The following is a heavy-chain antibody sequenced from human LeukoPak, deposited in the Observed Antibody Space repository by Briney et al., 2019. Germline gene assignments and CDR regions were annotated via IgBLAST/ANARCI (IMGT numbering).Heavy chain of an antibody. J-gene: IGHJ4*02. Sequence: PGGSLRLSCAASGFTVSSNDMNWVRQAPGKGLEWVGRIKSKTDGGTTDYAAPVKGRFTISRDDSKNTLYLQMNSLKTEDTAVYYCTTLTGSGWYPVDYWGQGTLVTVSS. V-gene: IGHV3-15*07. CDR1: GFTVSSND. CDR2: IKSKTDGGTT. D-gene: IGHD6-19*01. CDR3: TTLTGSGWYPVDY.